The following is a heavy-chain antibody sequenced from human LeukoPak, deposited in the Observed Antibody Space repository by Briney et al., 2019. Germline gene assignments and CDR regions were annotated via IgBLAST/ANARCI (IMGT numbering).Heavy chain of an antibody. J-gene: IGHJ6*02. CDR3: ARDYYDFWSGYYQGYGMDV. V-gene: IGHV4-30-2*01. Sequence: PSETLSLTCAVSGGSISSGGYSWSWIRQPPGKGLEWIGYIYHSGSTYYNPSLKSRVTISVDTSKNQFSLKLSSVTAADTAVYYCARDYYDFWSGYYQGYGMDVWGQGTTVTVSS. CDR2: IYHSGST. CDR1: GGSISSGGYS. D-gene: IGHD3-3*01.